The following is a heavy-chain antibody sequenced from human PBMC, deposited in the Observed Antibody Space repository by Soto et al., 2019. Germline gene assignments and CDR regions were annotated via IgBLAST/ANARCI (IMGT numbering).Heavy chain of an antibody. CDR3: ASPYHGGSSDYYGMDV. Sequence: GESLKISCKGSGYSFTSYWIGWVRQMPGKGLEWMGIIYPGDSDTRYSPSFQGQVTISADKSISTAYLQWSSLKASDTAMYYCASPYHGGSSDYYGMDVWGQGTTVTVSS. D-gene: IGHD3-10*01. J-gene: IGHJ6*02. CDR2: IYPGDSDT. CDR1: GYSFTSYW. V-gene: IGHV5-51*01.